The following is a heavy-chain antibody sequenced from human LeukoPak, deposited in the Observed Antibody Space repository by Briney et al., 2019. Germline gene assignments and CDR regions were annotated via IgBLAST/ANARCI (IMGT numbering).Heavy chain of an antibody. J-gene: IGHJ1*01. Sequence: GGSLRLSCAASGLTFSIYSMNWVRQAPGKGLEWVSSISSSSSHKYYADSVKGRFTISRDNAKNSVYLQMNSLRAEDTAVYYCASYSSSKLPAEYFQHWGQGTLVTVSS. CDR3: ASYSSSKLPAEYFQH. V-gene: IGHV3-21*06. CDR1: GLTFSIYS. CDR2: ISSSSSHK. D-gene: IGHD6-13*01.